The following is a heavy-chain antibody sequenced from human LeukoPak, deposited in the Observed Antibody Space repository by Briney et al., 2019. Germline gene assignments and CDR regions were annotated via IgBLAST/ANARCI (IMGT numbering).Heavy chain of an antibody. CDR2: INPSSGGT. Sequence: ASVKVSCKASGYTFTVYHMHWLRQAPGQGLELMGWINPSSGGTHYAQKFQGRVTMTRDTSITTAYMELSRLTSDDTAVYFCARDTGAPYYFDYWGQGTLVTVSS. CDR3: ARDTGAPYYFDY. CDR1: GYTFTVYH. V-gene: IGHV1-2*02. D-gene: IGHD1-14*01. J-gene: IGHJ4*02.